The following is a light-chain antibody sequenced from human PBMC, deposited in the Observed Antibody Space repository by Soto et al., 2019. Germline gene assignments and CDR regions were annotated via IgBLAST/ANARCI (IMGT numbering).Light chain of an antibody. J-gene: IGKJ5*01. CDR2: AAS. V-gene: IGKV1-12*01. CDR3: QQTYSTPPIT. Sequence: DIQMTQSPSSVSSSLGVRVTITCRSSEDISTWLAWYQQKPGKAPKLLIYAASSLQSGVPSRFSGSGSGTAFTLTISSLQPEDFATYYCQQTYSTPPITFGQGTRLEIK. CDR1: EDISTW.